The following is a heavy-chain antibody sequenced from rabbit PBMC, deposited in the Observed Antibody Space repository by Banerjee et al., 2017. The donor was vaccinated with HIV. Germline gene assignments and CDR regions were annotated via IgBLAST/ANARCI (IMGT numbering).Heavy chain of an antibody. J-gene: IGHJ4*01. CDR2: IYASSGAT. V-gene: IGHV1S40*01. D-gene: IGHD1-1*01. Sequence: QSLEESGGDLVKPGASLTLTCKASGIDFSSYYFMCWVRQAPGKGLELIACIYASSGATYYTSWAKGRFTISKTSSNTVYLQLNSLTAADTATYFCARDPIAYTSGSGEYTGNLWGPGTLVTVS. CDR1: GIDFSSYYF. CDR3: ARDPIAYTSGSGEYTGNL.